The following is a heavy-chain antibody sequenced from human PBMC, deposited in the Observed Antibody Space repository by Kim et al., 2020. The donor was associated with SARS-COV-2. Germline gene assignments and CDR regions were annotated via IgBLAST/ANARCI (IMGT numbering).Heavy chain of an antibody. J-gene: IGHJ4*02. CDR3: ASRRYTGTYYYFDY. V-gene: IGHV3-74*01. Sequence: GGSLRLSCAASGFTFSSYWMHWVRQAPGKGLVWVSRINSDGGTTSYADSVKGRFTISRDKAKSTLYLQMNSLRDEDTAVNYCASRRYTGTYYYFDYWVQG. CDR2: INSDGGTT. D-gene: IGHD1-26*01. CDR1: GFTFSSYW.